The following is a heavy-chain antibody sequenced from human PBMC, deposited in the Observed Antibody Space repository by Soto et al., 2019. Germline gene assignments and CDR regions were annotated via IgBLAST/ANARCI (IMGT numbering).Heavy chain of an antibody. CDR3: ARFRLVDTAMVYYYYYGMDV. V-gene: IGHV1-18*04. D-gene: IGHD5-18*01. Sequence: ASVKVSCKASGYTFTSYGISWVRQAPGQGLEWMGWISAYNGNTNYAQKLQGRVTMTTDTSTSTACMELRSLRSDDTAVYYCARFRLVDTAMVYYYYYGMDVWGQGTTVTVSS. CDR1: GYTFTSYG. CDR2: ISAYNGNT. J-gene: IGHJ6*02.